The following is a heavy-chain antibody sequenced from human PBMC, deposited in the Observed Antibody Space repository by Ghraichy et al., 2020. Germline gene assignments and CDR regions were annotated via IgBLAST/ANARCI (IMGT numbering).Heavy chain of an antibody. CDR1: GYNFKDYC. V-gene: IGHV1-46*02. J-gene: IGHJ4*02. CDR2: INPSGATT. Sequence: ASVKVSCKASGYNFKDYCMHWVRQAPGQGLEWMGIINPSGATTTYAQSFQGRVTFTTDTSTSTVYTDLSSLGSEDTAIYYCASWSGSGYSDKYYLDFWGQGTLVTVSS. CDR3: ASWSGSGYSDKYYLDF. D-gene: IGHD3-3*01.